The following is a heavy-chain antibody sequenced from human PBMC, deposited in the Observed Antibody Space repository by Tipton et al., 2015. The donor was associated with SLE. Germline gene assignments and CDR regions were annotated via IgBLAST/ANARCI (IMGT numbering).Heavy chain of an antibody. D-gene: IGHD6-6*01. CDR2: INHSGST. Sequence: AGLVKPSETLSLTCAVYGGSFSGYYWSWIRQPPGKGLEWIGEINHSGSTNYNPSLKSRVTISVDTSKNQFSLKLSSVTAADTAVYYCARAPRQLGRAMVYFDYWGQGTLVTVSS. V-gene: IGHV4-34*01. CDR3: ARAPRQLGRAMVYFDY. J-gene: IGHJ4*02. CDR1: GGSFSGYY.